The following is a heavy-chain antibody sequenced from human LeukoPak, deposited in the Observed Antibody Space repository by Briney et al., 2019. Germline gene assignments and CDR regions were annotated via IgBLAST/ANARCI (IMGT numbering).Heavy chain of an antibody. CDR1: GGSISSYY. CDR3: ARDRSPPSVYGDYADAFDI. CDR2: IYYSGST. V-gene: IGHV4-59*01. D-gene: IGHD4-17*01. J-gene: IGHJ3*02. Sequence: SGTLSLTCTVSGGSISSYYWSWIRQPPGKGLEWIGYIYYSGSTNYNPSLKSRVTISVDTSKNQFSLKLSSVTAADTAVYYCARDRSPPSVYGDYADAFDIWGQGTMVTVSS.